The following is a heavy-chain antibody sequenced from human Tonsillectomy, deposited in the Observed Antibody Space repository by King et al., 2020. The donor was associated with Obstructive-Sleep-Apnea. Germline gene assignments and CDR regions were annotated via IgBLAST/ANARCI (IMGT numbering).Heavy chain of an antibody. J-gene: IGHJ4*02. V-gene: IGHV1-8*01. CDR2: MNSNSVAT. D-gene: IGHD3-9*01. CDR1: GYPFTSYD. CDR3: ARAFYDILGSYYSPPDY. Sequence: QLVQSGAEVKKPGASVQVSCKASGYPFTSYDVNWVRQPPGQGLEWMDGMNSNSVATANQRKFTGSLTMTRNTSTNTAYMELSSLRSEDTAVYYCARAFYDILGSYYSPPDYWGQGTLVTVSS.